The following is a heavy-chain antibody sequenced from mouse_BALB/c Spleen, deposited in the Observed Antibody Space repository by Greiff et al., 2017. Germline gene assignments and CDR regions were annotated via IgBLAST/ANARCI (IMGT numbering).Heavy chain of an antibody. CDR2: INPGSGGT. CDR3: ARSRFYAMDY. CDR1: GYAFTNYL. J-gene: IGHJ4*01. Sequence: VQRVESGAELVRPGTSVKVSCKASGYAFTNYLIEWVKQRPGQGLEWIGVINPGSGGTNYNEKFKGKATLTADKSSSTAYMQLSSLTSDDSAVYFCARSRFYAMDYWGQGTSVTVSS. V-gene: IGHV1-54*01.